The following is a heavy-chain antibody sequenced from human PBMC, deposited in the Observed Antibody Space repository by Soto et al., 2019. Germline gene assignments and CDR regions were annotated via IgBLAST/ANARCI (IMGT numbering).Heavy chain of an antibody. D-gene: IGHD1-1*01. J-gene: IGHJ5*02. CDR1: GYTFTSHA. CDR2: IDAANGNT. CDR3: ARDGWVTTNRFDP. Sequence: ASVKVSCKASGYTFTSHAIHWVRQAPGQRLEWMGWIDAANGNTKYSQNFQGRVAITRDTSATTAYMELSTLRSEDTAVYYCARDGWVTTNRFDPWGQGSLVTVSS. V-gene: IGHV1-3*01.